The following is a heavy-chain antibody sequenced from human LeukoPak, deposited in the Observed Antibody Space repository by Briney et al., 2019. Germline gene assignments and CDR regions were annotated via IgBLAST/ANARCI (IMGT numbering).Heavy chain of an antibody. D-gene: IGHD4-17*01. V-gene: IGHV2-5*01. J-gene: IGHJ4*02. CDR1: GFSLSTSGVG. Sequence: SGPTLVKPTQTLTLTCTFSGFSLSTSGVGVGWIRQPPGKALEWLAPIYWNDDKRYSPSLKSRLTITKDTSKNQVVLTMTNMDPVDTATYYCAHSRDYDVEFDYWGQGTLVTVSS. CDR3: AHSRDYDVEFDY. CDR2: IYWNDDK.